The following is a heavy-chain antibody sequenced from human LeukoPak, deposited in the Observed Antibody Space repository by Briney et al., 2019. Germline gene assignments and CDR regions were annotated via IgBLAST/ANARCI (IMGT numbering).Heavy chain of an antibody. D-gene: IGHD3-16*01. CDR2: INHSGST. Sequence: SETLSLTCAVYGGSFSGYYWSWIRQPPGKGLEWIGEINHSGSTNYNPSLKSRVTISVDTSKNQFSLKLSSVTAADTAVYYCARGFGVMNYWGQGTLVTASS. V-gene: IGHV4-34*01. CDR1: GGSFSGYY. CDR3: ARGFGVMNY. J-gene: IGHJ4*02.